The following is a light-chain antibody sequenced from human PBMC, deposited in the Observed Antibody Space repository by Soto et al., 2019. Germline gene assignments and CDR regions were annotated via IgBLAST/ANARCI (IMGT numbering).Light chain of an antibody. CDR1: SSNIGAGYD. J-gene: IGLJ1*01. Sequence: QSVLTQPPSVSRAPGQRVTISCTGSSSNIGAGYDVHWYQQLPGTAPKLLIYDNTNRPSGVPDRFSGSKSGTSASLAITGLQAEDEADYYCQSYDRSMSGSRVCGTGTKVTVL. CDR3: QSYDRSMSGSRV. V-gene: IGLV1-40*01. CDR2: DNT.